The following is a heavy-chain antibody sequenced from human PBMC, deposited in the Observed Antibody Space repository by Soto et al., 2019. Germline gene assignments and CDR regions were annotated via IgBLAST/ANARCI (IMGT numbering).Heavy chain of an antibody. CDR1: GFTFSSYA. CDR2: ISYDGSNK. CDR3: ARESPIAALGY. D-gene: IGHD6-6*01. Sequence: PGGSLRLSCAASGFTFSSYAMHWVRQAPGKGLEWVAVISYDGSNKYYADSVKGRFTISRDNSKNTLYLQMNSLRAEDTAVYYCARESPIAALGYWGQGTLVTVSS. V-gene: IGHV3-30-3*01. J-gene: IGHJ4*02.